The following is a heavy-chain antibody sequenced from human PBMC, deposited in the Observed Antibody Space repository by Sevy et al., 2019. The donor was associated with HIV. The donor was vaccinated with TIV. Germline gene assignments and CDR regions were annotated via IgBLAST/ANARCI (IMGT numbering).Heavy chain of an antibody. CDR1: GGSFSGYY. D-gene: IGHD4-4*01. J-gene: IGHJ4*02. Sequence: SETLSLTCAVYGGSFSGYYWSWIRQPPGKGLEWVGEINHGGSTNYNPSLKSRVTISVDTSKNQFSLKLSSVTAADTAVDYCARGKVTVTTGRYYFDYWGQGTLVTVSS. CDR2: INHGGST. V-gene: IGHV4-34*01. CDR3: ARGKVTVTTGRYYFDY.